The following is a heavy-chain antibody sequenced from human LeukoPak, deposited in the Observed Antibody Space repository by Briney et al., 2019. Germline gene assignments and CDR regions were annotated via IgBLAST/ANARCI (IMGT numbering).Heavy chain of an antibody. CDR1: GFTFSSYA. D-gene: IGHD2-15*01. J-gene: IGHJ4*02. CDR3: AKGQIGGGSCFPFDY. CDR2: ISGSGGST. Sequence: GGSLRLSCAASGFTFSSYAMSWVRQAPGKGLEWVSAISGSGGSTYCADSVKGRFTISRDNSKNTLYLQMNSLRAEDTAVYNCAKGQIGGGSCFPFDYWGQGTLVTVSS. V-gene: IGHV3-23*01.